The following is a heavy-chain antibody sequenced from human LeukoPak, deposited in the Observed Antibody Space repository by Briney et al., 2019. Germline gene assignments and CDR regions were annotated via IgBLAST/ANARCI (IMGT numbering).Heavy chain of an antibody. V-gene: IGHV4-30-2*01. J-gene: IGHJ4*02. CDR3: ARVISSESYYEYADY. D-gene: IGHD1-26*01. CDR1: GGSISSGGYS. CDR2: IYHSGST. Sequence: SETLSLTCAVSGGSISSGGYSRSWIRQPPGKGLEWIGYIYHSGSTYYNPSLKSRVTISVDRSKNQFSLKLSSVAAADTAVYYCARVISSESYYEYADYWGQGTLVTVSS.